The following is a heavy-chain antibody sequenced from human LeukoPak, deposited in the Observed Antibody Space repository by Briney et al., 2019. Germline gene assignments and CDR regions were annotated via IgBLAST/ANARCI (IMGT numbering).Heavy chain of an antibody. J-gene: IGHJ6*02. CDR2: MNPNSGNT. CDR3: ARGSRSRTYYYYYGMDV. D-gene: IGHD3-10*01. CDR1: GYTFTSYD. Sequence: ASVRVSCKASGYTFTSYDINWVRQATGQGLEWMEWMNPNSGNTGYAQKFQGRVTMTRNTSISTAYMELSSLRSEDTAVYYCARGSRSRTYYYYYGMDVWGQGTTVTVSS. V-gene: IGHV1-8*01.